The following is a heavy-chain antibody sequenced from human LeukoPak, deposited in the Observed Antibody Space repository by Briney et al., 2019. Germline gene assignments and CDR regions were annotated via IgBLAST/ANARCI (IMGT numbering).Heavy chain of an antibody. D-gene: IGHD5-24*01. CDR1: GYTFINYG. J-gene: IGHJ2*01. Sequence: ASVKVSCKTSGYTFINYGISWVRQAPGQGLEWMGWISAYNGHTNYAQKLQGRVTMTTDTSTSTAYMELRSLRSDDTAVYYCARAVEMATISYWYFDLWGRGTLVTVSS. V-gene: IGHV1-18*01. CDR2: ISAYNGHT. CDR3: ARAVEMATISYWYFDL.